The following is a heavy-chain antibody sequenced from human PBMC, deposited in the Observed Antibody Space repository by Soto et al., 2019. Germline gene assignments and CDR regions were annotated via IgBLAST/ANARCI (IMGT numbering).Heavy chain of an antibody. V-gene: IGHV1-18*01. CDR3: AREGQLGC. D-gene: IGHD6-6*01. CDR2: ISGYNGNT. J-gene: IGHJ4*02. Sequence: QVQLVQSGAEVKKPGASVKVSCKTSGYTFSSYGFSWVRQAPGQGLEWIGWISGYNGNTNYAQRFQGRVTMTTDTSTSTAHMDLRTLRSDDTAVYNCAREGQLGCWGQGTLVTVSS. CDR1: GYTFSSYG.